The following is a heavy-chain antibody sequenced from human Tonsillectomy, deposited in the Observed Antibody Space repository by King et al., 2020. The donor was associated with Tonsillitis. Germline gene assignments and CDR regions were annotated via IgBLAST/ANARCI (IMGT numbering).Heavy chain of an antibody. CDR3: ARHSGSGYFYYDL. Sequence: HVQLQESGPGLVKPSETLSLTCTVSSISNYYWSWIRQPPGKGLEWIGYIYYSGSSNYNPSLKSRVTISVDTSKNQFSLRLTSVTAADTAVYYCARHSGSGYFYYDLWGQGTLVSVSS. J-gene: IGHJ4*02. CDR1: SISNYY. CDR2: IYYSGSS. D-gene: IGHD3-10*01. V-gene: IGHV4-59*08.